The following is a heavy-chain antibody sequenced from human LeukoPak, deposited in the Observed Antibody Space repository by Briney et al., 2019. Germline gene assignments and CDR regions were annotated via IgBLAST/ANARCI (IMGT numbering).Heavy chain of an antibody. J-gene: IGHJ5*02. CDR1: GGSISSGSYY. CDR2: IYTSGST. Sequence: SETLSLTCTVSGGSISSGSYYWSWIRQPAGKGLEWIGRIYTSGSTNYNPSLKSRVTISVDTSKNQFSLKLSSVTAADTAVYYCARADSSGWFDPWGQGTLVTVSS. V-gene: IGHV4-61*02. D-gene: IGHD6-19*01. CDR3: ARADSSGWFDP.